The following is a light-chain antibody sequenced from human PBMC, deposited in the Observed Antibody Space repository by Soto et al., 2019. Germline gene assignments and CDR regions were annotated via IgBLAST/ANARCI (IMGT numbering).Light chain of an antibody. CDR1: QSIGGW. CDR3: QQLYDYPIT. V-gene: IGKV1-5*01. J-gene: IGKJ3*01. CDR2: DAS. Sequence: DIPMTQSPSTLSASVGDRVTITCRASQSIGGWLAWYQQRPGKAPRLLIYDASSVESGVPSRFSGSRSGTKFTLAISSLQPEDFATYYCQQLYDYPITFGPGTKVDVK.